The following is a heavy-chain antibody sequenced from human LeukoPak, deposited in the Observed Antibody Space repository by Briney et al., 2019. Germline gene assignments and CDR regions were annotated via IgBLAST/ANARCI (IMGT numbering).Heavy chain of an antibody. J-gene: IGHJ5*02. CDR1: GYSISNGYY. V-gene: IGHV4-38-2*02. CDR3: ARDGEVLSSSWFWFDP. D-gene: IGHD6-13*01. Sequence: PSETLPLTCTVSGYSISNGYYWGWIRQPPGKGLEWIGNIYHSGSAYYNPSLKSRVTISVDTSKNQFSLKLSSVTAADTAVYYCARDGEVLSSSWFWFDPWGQGTLVTVSS. CDR2: IYHSGSA.